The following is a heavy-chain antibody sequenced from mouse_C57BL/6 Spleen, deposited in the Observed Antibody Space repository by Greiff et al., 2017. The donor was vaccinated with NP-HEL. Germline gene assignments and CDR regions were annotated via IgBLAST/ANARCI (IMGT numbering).Heavy chain of an antibody. CDR2: INPSTGGT. D-gene: IGHD1-1*01. V-gene: IGHV1-42*01. CDR3: VRSIYYYADWYFDV. J-gene: IGHJ1*03. CDR1: GYSFTGYY. Sequence: EVQLQQSGPELVKPGASVKISCKASGYSFTGYYMNWVKQSPEKSLEWIGEINPSTGGTTYNQKFKAKATLTVDESSSTAYMQLKSLTSEDSAVYYCVRSIYYYADWYFDVWGTGTTVTVSS.